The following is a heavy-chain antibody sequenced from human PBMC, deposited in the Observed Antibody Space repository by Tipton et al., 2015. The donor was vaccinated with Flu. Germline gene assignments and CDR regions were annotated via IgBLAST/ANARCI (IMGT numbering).Heavy chain of an antibody. CDR3: ARDYCSDGNCYLFPFDP. D-gene: IGHD2-15*01. CDR2: IYSTGTT. Sequence: TLSLTCTVSGASLNNYYWSWIRQPAEKGLEWIGRIYSTGTTIYNPSLRSRVIMSVDTSKNRFSLKLSSVTAADTAIYYCARDYCSDGNCYLFPFDPWGQGTLVTVSS. CDR1: GASLNNYY. J-gene: IGHJ5*02. V-gene: IGHV4-4*07.